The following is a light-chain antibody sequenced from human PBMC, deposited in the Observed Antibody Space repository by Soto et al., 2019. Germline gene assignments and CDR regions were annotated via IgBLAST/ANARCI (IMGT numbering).Light chain of an antibody. CDR3: QQYGDSPYT. CDR2: DAS. J-gene: IGKJ2*01. Sequence: EIVLTQSPATLSLSPGQRATLSCRATQSVSNFLGWFQQKRGQPPRLLIFDASNRATGVPARFSGSGSGTDFTLTISRLEPEDFAVYYCQQYGDSPYTFGQGTKLEIK. V-gene: IGKV3-11*01. CDR1: QSVSNF.